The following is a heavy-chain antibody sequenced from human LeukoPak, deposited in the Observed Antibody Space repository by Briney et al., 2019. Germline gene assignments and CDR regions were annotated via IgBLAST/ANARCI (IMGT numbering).Heavy chain of an antibody. Sequence: SGGSLRLSCAASGFTFSSYWMHWVRQAPGKGLVWVSRIKSGGSSTNCADSVKGRFTISRDNAKNSLYLQMNSLRAEDTAVYYCARDKGLRYFDWLSHDSLFDYWGQGTLVTVSS. D-gene: IGHD3-9*01. V-gene: IGHV3-74*01. CDR2: IKSGGSST. J-gene: IGHJ4*02. CDR1: GFTFSSYW. CDR3: ARDKGLRYFDWLSHDSLFDY.